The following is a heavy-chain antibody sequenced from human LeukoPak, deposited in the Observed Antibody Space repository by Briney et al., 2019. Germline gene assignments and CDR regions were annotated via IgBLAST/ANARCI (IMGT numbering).Heavy chain of an antibody. CDR3: ARDLVTVTKGFDI. V-gene: IGHV4-59*11. CDR2: ISHIGRT. J-gene: IGHJ3*02. D-gene: IGHD4-17*01. Sequence: SETLSLTCAVSGDSFSSHYWTWIRQSPGTGLEWIGYISHIGRTNYNPSLKSRVTISIDTSKNQFSLKLRSVTAAATAVYYCARDLVTVTKGFDIWGQGTMVSVSS. CDR1: GDSFSSHY.